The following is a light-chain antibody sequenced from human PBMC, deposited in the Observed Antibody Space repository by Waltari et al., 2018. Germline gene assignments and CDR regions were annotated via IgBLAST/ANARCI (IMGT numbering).Light chain of an antibody. CDR1: QSVGSNY. CDR3: QQYGTSSS. CDR2: GAS. V-gene: IGKV3-20*01. Sequence: EIMMTQSQGNLSLSPGERATLSCRASQSVGSNYLVWYQQRPGQAPRLLIYGASSRATGIPDRFSGSGSGTDFTLTISRLEPEDFAVYYCQQYGTSSSFGQGTRLEIK. J-gene: IGKJ5*01.